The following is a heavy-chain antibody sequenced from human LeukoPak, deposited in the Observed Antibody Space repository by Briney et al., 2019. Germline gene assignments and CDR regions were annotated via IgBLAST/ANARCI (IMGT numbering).Heavy chain of an antibody. D-gene: IGHD3-9*01. J-gene: IGHJ1*01. CDR1: GFTFSSYG. Sequence: PGGSLRLSCAASGFTFSSYGMHWVRQAPGKGLEWVAVISYDGSNKYYADSVKGRFTTSRDNSKNTLYLQMNSLRAEDTAVYYCAKDHGDILTGYYNGYFQHWGQGTLVTVSS. CDR3: AKDHGDILTGYYNGYFQH. CDR2: ISYDGSNK. V-gene: IGHV3-30*18.